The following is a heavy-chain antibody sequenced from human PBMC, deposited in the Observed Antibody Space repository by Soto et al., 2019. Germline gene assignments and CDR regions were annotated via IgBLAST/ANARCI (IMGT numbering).Heavy chain of an antibody. CDR2: LKQDGSEK. J-gene: IGHJ6*02. Sequence: GGSLRLSCAASGFTFSSYWMSWVRQAPGKGLEWVANLKQDGSEKYYVDSVKGRFTISRDNAKNSLYLQMNSLRAEDTAVYYCARVGLSGYDTNYYYYGMDVWGQGTTVTVSS. CDR1: GFTFSSYW. CDR3: ARVGLSGYDTNYYYYGMDV. V-gene: IGHV3-7*01. D-gene: IGHD5-12*01.